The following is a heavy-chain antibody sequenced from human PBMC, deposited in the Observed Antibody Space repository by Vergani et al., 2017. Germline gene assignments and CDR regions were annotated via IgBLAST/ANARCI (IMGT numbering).Heavy chain of an antibody. CDR3: AIEWGCSGGSCYSGYYYYGMDV. J-gene: IGHJ6*02. D-gene: IGHD2-15*01. V-gene: IGHV1-69*10. CDR2: IIPILGIA. CDR1: GYTFTSYG. Sequence: QVQLVQSGAEVKKPGASVKVSCKASGYTFTSYGISWVRQAPGQGLEWMGWIIPILGIANYAQKFQGRVTITADKSTSTDYMELSSLSSEDTAVYYCAIEWGCSGGSCYSGYYYYGMDVWGQGTTVTVSS.